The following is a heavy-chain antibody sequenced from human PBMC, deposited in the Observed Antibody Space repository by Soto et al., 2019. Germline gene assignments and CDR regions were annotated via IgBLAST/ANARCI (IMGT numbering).Heavy chain of an antibody. V-gene: IGHV3-23*01. CDR2: ISGSGGST. CDR3: AKTVRFLDLNAGPHVGGFDY. CDR1: GFTFSSYA. J-gene: IGHJ4*02. Sequence: GGSLRLSCAASGFTFSSYAMSWVRQAPGKGLEWVSAISGSGGSTYYADSVKGRFTISRDNSKNTLYLQMNSLRAEDTAVYYCAKTVRFLDLNAGPHVGGFDYWGQGTLVTVSS. D-gene: IGHD3-3*01.